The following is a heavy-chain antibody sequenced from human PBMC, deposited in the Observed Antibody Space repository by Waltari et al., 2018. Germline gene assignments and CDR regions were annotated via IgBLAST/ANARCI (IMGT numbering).Heavy chain of an antibody. D-gene: IGHD3-3*01. J-gene: IGHJ4*02. Sequence: QVQLQESGPGLVKPSETLSLTCTVSGGSISSHYWSWIRQPPGKGLEWIGYIYYSGSTNSNPSLKSRVAISVDTSKNQFSLKLSSVTAADTAVYYCARGGLAIFGVVTYFDYWGQGTLVTVSS. CDR2: IYYSGST. CDR3: ARGGLAIFGVVTYFDY. V-gene: IGHV4-59*11. CDR1: GGSISSHY.